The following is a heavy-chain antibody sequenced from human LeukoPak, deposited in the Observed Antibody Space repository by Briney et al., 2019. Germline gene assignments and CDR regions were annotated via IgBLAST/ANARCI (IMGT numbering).Heavy chain of an antibody. V-gene: IGHV3-23*01. Sequence: PPGGSLRLSCAASGFTFTNNAMSWVRQAPGKGLEWVSAISGNGGSTYYADSVKGRFTISRDNSKNTLYLQMNSLRAEDTAVYYCAKFRPITSVAGTIFHYWGQGALVTVSS. J-gene: IGHJ4*02. CDR3: AKFRPITSVAGTIFHY. CDR1: GFTFTNNA. D-gene: IGHD6-19*01. CDR2: ISGNGGST.